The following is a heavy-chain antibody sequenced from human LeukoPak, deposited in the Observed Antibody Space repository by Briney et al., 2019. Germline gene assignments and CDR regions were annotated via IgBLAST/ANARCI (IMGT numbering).Heavy chain of an antibody. Sequence: ASVKVSCKASGYTFNNHYMYWVRQAPGQGLEWMGVINPSGGSTSYAQKFQGRVTMTRDTSTSTVYMELSSLRSEDTAVYYCARGEIAAAGGIDYWGQGTLVTVSS. V-gene: IGHV1-46*02. CDR2: INPSGGST. J-gene: IGHJ4*02. CDR3: ARGEIAAAGGIDY. CDR1: GYTFNNHY. D-gene: IGHD6-13*01.